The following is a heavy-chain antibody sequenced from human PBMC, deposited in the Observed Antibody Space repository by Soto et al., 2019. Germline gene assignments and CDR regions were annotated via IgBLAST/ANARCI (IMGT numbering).Heavy chain of an antibody. J-gene: IGHJ4*02. CDR2: IDAGNGNT. Sequence: ASVKVSCKASGYTFTSYAMHWVRQAPGQRLEWMGWIDAGNGNTKYSQKFQGRVTITRDTSASTAYMELSSLRSEDTAVYYCASDYSSSWYPLDYWGQGTLVTVSS. D-gene: IGHD6-13*01. CDR1: GYTFTSYA. V-gene: IGHV1-3*01. CDR3: ASDYSSSWYPLDY.